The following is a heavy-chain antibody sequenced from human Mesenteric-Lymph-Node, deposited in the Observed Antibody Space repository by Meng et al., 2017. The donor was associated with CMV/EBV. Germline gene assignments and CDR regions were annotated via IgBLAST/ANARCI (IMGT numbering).Heavy chain of an antibody. CDR2: NFYSGST. D-gene: IGHD3-22*01. V-gene: IGHV4-61*01. CDR1: GGSVSSGSYY. CDR3: ARDRATYYYDSSGYNREVGAFDI. J-gene: IGHJ3*02. Sequence: SETLSLTCTVSGGSVSSGSYYWTWIRQPPGKGLEWIGYNFYSGSTRYNPSLKSRVTISVDTSKNQFSLQMRSVTAADTAVYYCARDRATYYYDSSGYNREVGAFDIWGQGTMVTVSS.